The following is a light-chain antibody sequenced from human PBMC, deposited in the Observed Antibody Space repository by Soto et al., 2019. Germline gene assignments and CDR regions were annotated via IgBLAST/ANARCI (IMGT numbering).Light chain of an antibody. Sequence: SPGEGATLSCRASQSVSSKLAWYQQKPGQAPRLLIYGASTRATGIPARFSGSGSGTDFTLTISSLEPEDFAVYYCQQRSNWPPITFGQGTRLEIK. CDR2: GAS. CDR3: QQRSNWPPIT. J-gene: IGKJ5*01. CDR1: QSVSSK. V-gene: IGKV3-11*01.